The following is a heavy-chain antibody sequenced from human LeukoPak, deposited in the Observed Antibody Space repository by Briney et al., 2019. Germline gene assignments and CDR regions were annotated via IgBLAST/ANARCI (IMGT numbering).Heavy chain of an antibody. D-gene: IGHD4-17*01. J-gene: IGHJ6*02. CDR2: IKQDGSEK. CDR3: ARDSTTVTTWDYYGMDV. Sequence: GGSLRLSCVASGFTFTNFWMHWVRQAPGKGLEWLANIKQDGSEKYYVDSVKGRFTISRDNAKNSLYLQMNSLRAEDTAVYYCARDSTTVTTWDYYGMDVWGQGTTVTVSS. V-gene: IGHV3-7*01. CDR1: GFTFTNFW.